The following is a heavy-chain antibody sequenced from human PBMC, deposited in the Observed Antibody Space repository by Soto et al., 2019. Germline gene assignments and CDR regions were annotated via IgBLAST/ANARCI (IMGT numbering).Heavy chain of an antibody. CDR1: GGSISSYY. D-gene: IGHD2-15*01. Sequence: QVQLQESGPGLVKPSETLSLTCTVSGGSISSYYWSWIRQPPGKGLEWIGYIYYSGSTNYNPSLKSRVTISVDTSKNQFSLKLSSVTAADTAVYYCARVGTRPDLGYCSGGSCPFDYWGQGTLVTVSS. CDR3: ARVGTRPDLGYCSGGSCPFDY. V-gene: IGHV4-59*01. J-gene: IGHJ4*02. CDR2: IYYSGST.